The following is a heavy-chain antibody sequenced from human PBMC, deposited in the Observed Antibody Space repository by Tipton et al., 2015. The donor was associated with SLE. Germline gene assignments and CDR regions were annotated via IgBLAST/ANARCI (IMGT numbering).Heavy chain of an antibody. CDR3: ARDSSGYYWFDP. D-gene: IGHD3-22*01. Sequence: TLSLTCTVSGGSIRSSFGTWIRQRPGKGLEWIGYVYYSGTTKYNPSLKSRVTISVDTSKNQFSLKLSSVTAADTAVYYCARDSSGYYWFDPWGQGTLVTVSS. CDR2: VYYSGTT. V-gene: IGHV4-59*01. J-gene: IGHJ5*02. CDR1: GGSIRSSF.